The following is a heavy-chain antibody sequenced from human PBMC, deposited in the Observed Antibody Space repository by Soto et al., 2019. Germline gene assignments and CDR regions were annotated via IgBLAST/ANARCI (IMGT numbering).Heavy chain of an antibody. CDR2: IDWDDDK. CDR3: ARIGQSTGYSSSWPYYYFDY. J-gene: IGHJ4*02. Sequence: SGPTLVNPTQTLTLTCTFSGFSLSTSGMCVSWIRQPPGKALEWLARIDWDDDKYYSTSLKTRLTISKDTSKNQVVLTMTNMDPVDTATYYCARIGQSTGYSSSWPYYYFDYWGQGTLVTVSS. D-gene: IGHD6-13*01. V-gene: IGHV2-70*11. CDR1: GFSLSTSGMC.